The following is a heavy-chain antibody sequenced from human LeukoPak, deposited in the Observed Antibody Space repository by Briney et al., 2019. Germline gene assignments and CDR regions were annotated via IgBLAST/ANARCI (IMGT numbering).Heavy chain of an antibody. CDR2: ISSSSSYI. V-gene: IGHV3-21*01. CDR1: GFTFSSYS. J-gene: IGHJ6*03. CDR3: ARSPSVYYYYYYMDV. Sequence: GGSLRLSCAASGFTFSSYSMNWVRQAPGKGLEWVSSISSSSSYIYYADSVKGRFTISRDNSKNTLYLQMNSLRAEDTAVYYCARSPSVYYYYYYMDVWGKGTTVTVSS.